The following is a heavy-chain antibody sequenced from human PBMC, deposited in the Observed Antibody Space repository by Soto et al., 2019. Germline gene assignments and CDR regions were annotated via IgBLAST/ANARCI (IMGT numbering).Heavy chain of an antibody. Sequence: QVQLVQSGAEVKKPGSSVKVSCKASGGTFSRYSIHWVRQAPGQGLAWMGRIIPILDIVNYARKWQGRVTITADKSTRTAYMELSSLTSEDTAVYYCAALVDSSSSEQEHRFDPWGQGTLVTVSS. D-gene: IGHD6-13*01. J-gene: IGHJ5*02. CDR1: GGTFSRYS. CDR2: IIPILDIV. V-gene: IGHV1-69*02. CDR3: AALVDSSSSEQEHRFDP.